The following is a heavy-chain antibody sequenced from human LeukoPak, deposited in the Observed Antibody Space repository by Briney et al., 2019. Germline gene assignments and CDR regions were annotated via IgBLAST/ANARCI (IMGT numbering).Heavy chain of an antibody. CDR1: GFTFINAW. D-gene: IGHD5-18*01. CDR2: IKSKTDGGTT. V-gene: IGHV3-15*01. CDR3: TTDLAAMVRAVDY. Sequence: GGSLRLSCAASGFTFINAWMAWVRQAPGKGLEWVGRIKSKTDGGTTDYTAPVNGRFTISRDDSKNTLYLQINSLKTEDTAVYYCTTDLAAMVRAVDYWGQGTLVTVSS. J-gene: IGHJ4*02.